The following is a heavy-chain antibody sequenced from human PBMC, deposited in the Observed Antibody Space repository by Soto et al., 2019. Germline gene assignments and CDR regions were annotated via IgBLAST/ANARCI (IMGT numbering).Heavy chain of an antibody. J-gene: IGHJ4*02. Sequence: GGSLRLSCAASGFTVSSNYMSWVRQAPGKGLEWVSVIYSGGSTYYADSVKGRFTISRDNSKNTLYLQRNSLRAEDTAVYYCARKYSSSFDYWGQGTLVTVSS. CDR2: IYSGGST. CDR1: GFTVSSNY. D-gene: IGHD6-6*01. CDR3: ARKYSSSFDY. V-gene: IGHV3-53*01.